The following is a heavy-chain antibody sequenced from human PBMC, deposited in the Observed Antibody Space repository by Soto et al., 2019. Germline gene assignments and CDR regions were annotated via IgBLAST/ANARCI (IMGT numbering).Heavy chain of an antibody. Sequence: QVPLVESGGGVVQPGRPLRLSCAASGFTFSRYGMHWVRQAPGKGLEWVGVIVRDGGQKKYAGSVRGRFNIYRDNLKITLYLEMNSVTVEDTAFYYCASGVDFEDNGLDYWGQGTLVTVSS. CDR3: ASGVDFEDNGLDY. J-gene: IGHJ4*02. CDR1: GFTFSRYG. D-gene: IGHD2-21*02. CDR2: IVRDGGQK. V-gene: IGHV3-33*01.